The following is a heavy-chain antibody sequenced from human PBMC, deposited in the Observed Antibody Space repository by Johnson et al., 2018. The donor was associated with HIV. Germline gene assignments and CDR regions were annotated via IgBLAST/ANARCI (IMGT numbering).Heavy chain of an antibody. CDR1: GFNFNNAW. D-gene: IGHD6-19*01. CDR3: TVPASIAVAGLGAFDI. Sequence: VQLVESGGGLVKPGGSLRLSCAASGFNFNNAWMTWVRQAPGKGLEWVGRIKSKGNSYATAYPASVKGRFTISRDDSKNTAYLQMNSLKPEDTAVYYCTVPASIAVAGLGAFDIWGQGTMVTVSS. V-gene: IGHV3-73*01. J-gene: IGHJ3*02. CDR2: IKSKGNSYAT.